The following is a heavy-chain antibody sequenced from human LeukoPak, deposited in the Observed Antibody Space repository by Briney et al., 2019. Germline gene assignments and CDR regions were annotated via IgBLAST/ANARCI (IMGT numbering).Heavy chain of an antibody. CDR2: IIPIFGTA. J-gene: IGHJ4*02. CDR3: ARYGRGGYYYDSSGYGPLDY. CDR1: GGTFSSYA. D-gene: IGHD3-22*01. V-gene: IGHV1-69*05. Sequence: ASVKVSCKASGGTFSSYAISWVRQAPGQGLEWMGGIIPIFGTANYAQKFQGRVTITTDESTSTAYMELSSLRSEDTAVYYYARYGRGGYYYDSSGYGPLDYWGQGTLVTVSS.